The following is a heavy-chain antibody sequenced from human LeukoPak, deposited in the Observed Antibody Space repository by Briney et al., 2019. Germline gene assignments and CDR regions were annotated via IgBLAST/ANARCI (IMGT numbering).Heavy chain of an antibody. J-gene: IGHJ4*02. D-gene: IGHD3-22*01. CDR1: GYSFTSYW. CDR3: ARPAYYYDSSGYYLPYYFDY. V-gene: IGHV5-51*01. CDR2: IYPGDSDT. Sequence: PGESLKISCKGSGYSFTSYWIGWVRQMPGKGLEWMGIIYPGDSDTRYSPSFQGQVTISADKSISTAYLQWSSLKASDTAMYYCARPAYYYDSSGYYLPYYFDYWGQGTLVTVSS.